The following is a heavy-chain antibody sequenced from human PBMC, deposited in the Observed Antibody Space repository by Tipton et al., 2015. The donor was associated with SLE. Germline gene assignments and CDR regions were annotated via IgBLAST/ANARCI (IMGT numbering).Heavy chain of an antibody. CDR2: IYTSGST. CDR3: ARDGSGSRGWFDP. CDR1: GGSISSGSYY. J-gene: IGHJ5*02. Sequence: TLSLTCTVSGGSISSGSYYWSWIRQPAGKGLEWIGRIYTSGSTNYNPSLKSRVTMSVDTSKNQFSLKLSSVTAADTAVYYCARDGSGSRGWFDPWGQGTLVTVSS. V-gene: IGHV4-61*02. D-gene: IGHD3-10*01.